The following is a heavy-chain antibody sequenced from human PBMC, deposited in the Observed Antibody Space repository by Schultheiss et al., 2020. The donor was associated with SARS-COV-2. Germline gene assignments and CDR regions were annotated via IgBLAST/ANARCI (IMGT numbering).Heavy chain of an antibody. D-gene: IGHD1-26*01. J-gene: IGHJ5*02. CDR2: ISYDGSNK. Sequence: GGSLRLSCAASRFTFSSYGMHWVRQAPGKGLEWVAVISYDGSNKYYADSVKGRFTISRDNSKNTLYLQMNSLRAEDTAVYYCARGSVGVVGATTWFDPWGQGTLVTVSS. CDR1: RFTFSSYG. V-gene: IGHV3-30*03. CDR3: ARGSVGVVGATTWFDP.